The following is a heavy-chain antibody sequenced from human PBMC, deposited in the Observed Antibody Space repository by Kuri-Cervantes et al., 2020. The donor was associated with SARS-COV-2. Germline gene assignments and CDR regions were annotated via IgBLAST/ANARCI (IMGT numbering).Heavy chain of an antibody. CDR2: INHSGST. D-gene: IGHD3-22*01. CDR3: ARGKAEITMIVVVITSGAYYFDY. V-gene: IGHV4-39*07. CDR1: GGSISSGSYS. Sequence: SETLSLTCTVSGGSISSGSYSWSWIRQPPGKGLEWIGEINHSGSTNYSPSLKSRVTISVDTSKNQFSLKLSSVTAADTAVYYCARGKAEITMIVVVITSGAYYFDYWGRGTLVTVSS. J-gene: IGHJ4*02.